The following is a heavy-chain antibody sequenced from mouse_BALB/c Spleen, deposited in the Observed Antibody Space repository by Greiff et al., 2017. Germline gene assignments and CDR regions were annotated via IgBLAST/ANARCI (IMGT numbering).Heavy chain of an antibody. CDR1: GFTFSSYT. CDR3: TRRGGSSGPFDY. V-gene: IGHV5-6-4*01. Sequence: EVHLVESGGGLVKPGGSLKLSCAASGFTFSSYTMSWVRQTPEKRLEWVATISSGGSYTYYPDSVKGRFTISRDNAKNTLYLQMSSLKSEDTAMYYCTRRGGSSGPFDYWGQGTTLTVSS. D-gene: IGHD3-1*01. J-gene: IGHJ2*01. CDR2: ISSGGSYT.